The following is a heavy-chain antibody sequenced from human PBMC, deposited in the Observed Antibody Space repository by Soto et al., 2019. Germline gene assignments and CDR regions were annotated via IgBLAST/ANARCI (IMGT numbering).Heavy chain of an antibody. D-gene: IGHD5-18*01. V-gene: IGHV4-30-4*01. J-gene: IGHJ4*02. Sequence: SETLPLTCTVSCCSIISGDYYWSWIRQPPGKGLEWIGYIYYSGSTYYNPSLKSRVTISVDTSKNQFSLKLSSVAAADTAVYYCARVDTAMVTGYFDYWGQGTLVTVSS. CDR2: IYYSGST. CDR3: ARVDTAMVTGYFDY. CDR1: CCSIISGDYY.